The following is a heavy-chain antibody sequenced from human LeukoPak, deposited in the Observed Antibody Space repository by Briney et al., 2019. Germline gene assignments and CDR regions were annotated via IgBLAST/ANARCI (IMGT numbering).Heavy chain of an antibody. V-gene: IGHV5-51*01. CDR1: GYSFTTYW. Sequence: GESLKISCKGSGYSFTTYWIGWVRQMPGKGLEWMGIIYPSDSDTRYSPSFQGQATISADKSISTAYLQWSSLKASDTAMYYCARQTVVPAAIGANWFDPWGQGTLVTVSS. J-gene: IGHJ5*02. D-gene: IGHD2-2*01. CDR2: IYPSDSDT. CDR3: ARQTVVPAAIGANWFDP.